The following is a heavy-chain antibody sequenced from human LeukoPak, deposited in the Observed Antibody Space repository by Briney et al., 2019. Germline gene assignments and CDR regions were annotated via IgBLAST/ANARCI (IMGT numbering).Heavy chain of an antibody. CDR2: MNPNSGNT. CDR1: GYTFTGYY. Sequence: ASVKVSCKASGYTFTGYYMHWVRQAPGQGLEWMGWMNPNSGNTGYAQKFQGRVTITWDTSISTAYMELSSLRSEDTAVYYCARGVSVAVSDYWGQGTLVTVSS. V-gene: IGHV1-8*03. J-gene: IGHJ4*02. CDR3: ARGVSVAVSDY. D-gene: IGHD6-19*01.